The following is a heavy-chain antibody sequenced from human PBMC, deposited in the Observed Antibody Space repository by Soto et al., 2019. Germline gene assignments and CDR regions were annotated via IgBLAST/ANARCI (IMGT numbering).Heavy chain of an antibody. CDR1: EFRFSDYG. D-gene: IGHD3-22*01. Sequence: PGGSLRLSCEASEFRFSDYGMNWARQAPGKGLEWVSSISSSSSYIYYADSVKGRFTISRDNAKNSLYLQMNSLRAEDTAVYYCARELSYYDSSGYFYYYYGMDVWGQGTTVTVSS. J-gene: IGHJ6*02. CDR3: ARELSYYDSSGYFYYYYGMDV. V-gene: IGHV3-21*01. CDR2: ISSSSSYI.